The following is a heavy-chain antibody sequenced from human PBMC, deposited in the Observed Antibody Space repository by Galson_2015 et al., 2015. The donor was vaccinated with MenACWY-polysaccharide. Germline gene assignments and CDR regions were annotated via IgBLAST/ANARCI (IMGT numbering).Heavy chain of an antibody. D-gene: IGHD2-2*01. CDR2: ITNDGSTT. CDR3: ARDSSRYFDS. Sequence: SLRLSCAASGFAFSNYWMHWVRQAPGKGLVWVSHITNDGSTTTYADSVKGRFTISRDNAKNTLYLQMNSLRAEDTAVYYCARDSSRYFDSWGQGTLVTVSS. J-gene: IGHJ4*02. V-gene: IGHV3-74*01. CDR1: GFAFSNYW.